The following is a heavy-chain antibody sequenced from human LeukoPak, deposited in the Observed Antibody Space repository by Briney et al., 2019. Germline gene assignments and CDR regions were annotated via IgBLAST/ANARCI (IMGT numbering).Heavy chain of an antibody. CDR2: LWYDGSKE. D-gene: IGHD3-22*01. Sequence: GGSLRLSCVASGFTFRNYGMHWVRQTPGKGLEWVAVLWYDGSKEFYADSVRGRFTISRDNSKNTLYLQMNSLRAEDTVVYYCAKLATDDSSGYYYHTNWYFELWGRGTLVTVSS. V-gene: IGHV3-33*06. CDR1: GFTFRNYG. J-gene: IGHJ2*01. CDR3: AKLATDDSSGYYYHTNWYFEL.